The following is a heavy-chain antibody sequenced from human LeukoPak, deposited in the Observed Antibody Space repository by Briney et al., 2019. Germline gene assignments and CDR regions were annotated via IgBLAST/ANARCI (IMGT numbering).Heavy chain of an antibody. V-gene: IGHV3-23*01. CDR1: GFTFSSYA. CDR2: ISGSGGST. J-gene: IGHJ4*02. CDR3: AKSGYSYGYGIDY. D-gene: IGHD5-18*01. Sequence: PGGSLRLSCAASGFTFSSYAMSWVRQAPGNGLEGVSAISGSGGSTYYADSVKGRFTISRDNSKNTLYLQMNSLRAEDTAVYYCAKSGYSYGYGIDYWGQGTLVTVSS.